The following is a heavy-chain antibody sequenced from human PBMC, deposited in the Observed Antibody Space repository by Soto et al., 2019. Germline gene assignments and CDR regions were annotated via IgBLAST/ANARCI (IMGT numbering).Heavy chain of an antibody. CDR2: IYYSGST. D-gene: IGHD6-13*01. J-gene: IGHJ3*02. V-gene: IGHV4-59*08. Sequence: QVQLQESGPGLVKPSETLSLTCTVSGDSIGNYYWSWIRQPPGKGLEWIGYIYYSGSTNYNPSLKSRVTISVDTSKNPSSLKLNSVTAADTAVYYCARHLWVGTSWYLGAFDIWGQGTMVTVSS. CDR1: GDSIGNYY. CDR3: ARHLWVGTSWYLGAFDI.